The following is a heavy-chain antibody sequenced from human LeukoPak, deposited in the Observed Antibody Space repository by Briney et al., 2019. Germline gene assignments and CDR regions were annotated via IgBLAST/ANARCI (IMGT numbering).Heavy chain of an antibody. J-gene: IGHJ6*02. Sequence: KPSETLSLTCAVYGGSFSGYYWSWIRQPPGKRLEWIGEINHSGSTNYNPSLKSRVTISVDTSKNQFSLKLSSVTAADTAVYYCARNPAKLYCSSTSCYTYYYYYGMDVWGQGTTVTVSS. V-gene: IGHV4-34*01. D-gene: IGHD2-2*02. CDR3: ARNPAKLYCSSTSCYTYYYYYGMDV. CDR2: INHSGST. CDR1: GGSFSGYY.